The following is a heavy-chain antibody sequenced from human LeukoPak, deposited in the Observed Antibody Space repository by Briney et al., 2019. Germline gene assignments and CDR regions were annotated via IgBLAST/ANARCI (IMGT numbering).Heavy chain of an antibody. D-gene: IGHD6-6*01. CDR1: GFTFKSYA. V-gene: IGHV3-64*05. CDR3: VKGLDYSSSQMDS. Sequence: GGSLRLSCSASGFTFKSYAMHWVRQAPGKGLEYVSSINTNGANTHYADSVKGRFTISRDNSRNTVYVQMNSLTPEGTAVYYCVKGLDYSSSQMDSWGQGTLVTVSS. J-gene: IGHJ4*02. CDR2: INTNGANT.